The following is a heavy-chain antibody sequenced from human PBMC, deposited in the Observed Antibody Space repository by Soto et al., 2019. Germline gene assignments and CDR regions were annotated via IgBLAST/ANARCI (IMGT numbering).Heavy chain of an antibody. J-gene: IGHJ5*02. CDR1: GGSFSGYY. D-gene: IGHD6-13*01. Sequence: QVQLQQWGAGLLKPSETLSLTCAVYGGSFSGYYWSWIRQPPGKGLAWMGEINHSGSTNYNPSLKSRVTISVDTSKYQFSLKLSSVTAADTAVYYCARAYSSSRDWFDPWGQGTLVTVSS. V-gene: IGHV4-34*01. CDR2: INHSGST. CDR3: ARAYSSSRDWFDP.